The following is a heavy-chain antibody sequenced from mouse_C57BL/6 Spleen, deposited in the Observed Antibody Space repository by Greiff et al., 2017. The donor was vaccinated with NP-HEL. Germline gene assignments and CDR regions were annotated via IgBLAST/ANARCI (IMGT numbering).Heavy chain of an antibody. CDR3: ARQNGSKFAY. J-gene: IGHJ3*01. V-gene: IGHV1-82*01. Sequence: VKLMESGPELVKPGASVKISCKASGYAFSSSWMNWVKQRPGKGLEWIGRIYPGDGDTNYNGKFKGKATLTADKSSSTAYMQLSSLTSEDSAVYFCARQNGSKFAYWGQGTLVTVSA. D-gene: IGHD1-1*01. CDR1: GYAFSSSW. CDR2: IYPGDGDT.